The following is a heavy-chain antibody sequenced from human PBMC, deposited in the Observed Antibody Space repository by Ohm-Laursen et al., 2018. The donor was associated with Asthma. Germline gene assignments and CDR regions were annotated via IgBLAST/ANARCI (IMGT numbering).Heavy chain of an antibody. CDR1: GFTITSYW. J-gene: IGHJ4*02. CDR2: LNTDGSGT. D-gene: IGHD1-26*01. V-gene: IGHV3-74*01. Sequence: GSLRLSCTASGFTITSYWMHWVRQAPGKGPVWVSRLNTDGSGTWYADSVKGRFTISRDNAKNTLYLQMNSLRAEDTAVYYCARARSGSSYDYWGQGTLVTVSS. CDR3: ARARSGSSYDY.